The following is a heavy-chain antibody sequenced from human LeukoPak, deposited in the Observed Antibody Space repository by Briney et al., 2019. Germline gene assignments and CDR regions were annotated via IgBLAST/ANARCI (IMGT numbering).Heavy chain of an antibody. CDR1: GFIISSYE. J-gene: IGHJ3*01. V-gene: IGHV3-48*03. D-gene: IGHD6-13*01. CDR2: ITGSGSTI. CDR3: ARSTRSSSWYARYALDL. Sequence: GGSLRLSCVASGFIISSYELNWVRQVPGKGLEWLTYITGSGSTIFYADSVKGRITISRDNAENSLYLQMNSLRAEDTALYYCARSTRSSSWYARYALDLWGQGTMVTVSS.